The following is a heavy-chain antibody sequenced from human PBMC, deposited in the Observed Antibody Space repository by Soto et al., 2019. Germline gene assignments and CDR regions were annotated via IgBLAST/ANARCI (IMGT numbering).Heavy chain of an antibody. V-gene: IGHV3-23*01. Sequence: PGGSLRLSCAASGFTFSSYAMSWVRQAPGKGLEWVSPISGSGGSTYYADSVKGRLTISRDNSKNTLYLQMNSLRAEDTAVYYCARGITEVGDWFDPWGQGTLVTVSS. CDR1: GFTFSSYA. CDR3: ARGITEVGDWFDP. CDR2: ISGSGGST. J-gene: IGHJ5*02. D-gene: IGHD3-16*01.